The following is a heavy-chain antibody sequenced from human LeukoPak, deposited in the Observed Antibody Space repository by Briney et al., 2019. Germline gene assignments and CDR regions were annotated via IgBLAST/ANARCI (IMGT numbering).Heavy chain of an antibody. J-gene: IGHJ4*02. D-gene: IGHD2-2*01. CDR3: AKDRGIVVVPTLFDY. CDR1: GFTFSGST. V-gene: IGHV3-23*01. Sequence: GGSLRLSCAASGFTFSGSTMSWVRQAPGKGLEWVSGISGSGGTTRHADSVKGRFTISRDNSKNTLYLQMNSLRAEDTAVYYCAKDRGIVVVPTLFDYWGQGTLVTVSS. CDR2: ISGSGGTT.